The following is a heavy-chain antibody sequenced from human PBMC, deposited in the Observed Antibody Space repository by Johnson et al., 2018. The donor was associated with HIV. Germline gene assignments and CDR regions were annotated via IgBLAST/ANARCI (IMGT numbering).Heavy chain of an antibody. CDR2: ISYDGSNK. J-gene: IGHJ3*02. CDR3: AKQETAPAAGTFGAFDI. Sequence: QVQLVESGGGLVQPGGSLRLSCAASGFTFSSYAIHWVRQAPGKGLEWVAVISYDGSNKYYADSVKGRFTISSDNSNNTLYMQMKSLKAEDTAVYYWAKQETAPAAGTFGAFDIWGQGTMVTVSS. D-gene: IGHD6-13*01. CDR1: GFTFSSYA. V-gene: IGHV3-30*04.